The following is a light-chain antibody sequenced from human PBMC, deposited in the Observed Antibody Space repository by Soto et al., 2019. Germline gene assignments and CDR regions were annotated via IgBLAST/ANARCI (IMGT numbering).Light chain of an antibody. V-gene: IGLV1-36*01. CDR1: SSNIGNNA. Sequence: QSVLTQPPSVSEAPRQRVSISCSGTSSNIGNNAVNWYQHVPGKTPKLLIYYDDMVPSGVSDRFSGSKSGTSASLAISGLQSEDEADYYCAAWDDSLNGVVFGGGTKVTVL. CDR2: YDD. J-gene: IGLJ2*01. CDR3: AAWDDSLNGVV.